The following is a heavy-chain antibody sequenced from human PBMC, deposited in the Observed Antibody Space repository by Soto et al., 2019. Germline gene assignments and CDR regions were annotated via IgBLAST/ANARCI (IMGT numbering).Heavy chain of an antibody. V-gene: IGHV4-31*03. J-gene: IGHJ4*02. D-gene: IGHD3-22*01. CDR1: GGSISSGGYY. CDR3: ARYYYDSSGYYWAFDY. Sequence: QVQLQESGPGLVKPSQTLSLTCTVSGGSISSGGYYWSWIRQHPGKGLEWIGYIYYSGSTYYNPSLKRRVTISVDTSKNQFSLKLSSVTAADTAVYYCARYYYDSSGYYWAFDYWGQGTLVTVSS. CDR2: IYYSGST.